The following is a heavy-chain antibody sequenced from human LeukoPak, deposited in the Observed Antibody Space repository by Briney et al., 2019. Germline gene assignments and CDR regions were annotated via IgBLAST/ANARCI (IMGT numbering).Heavy chain of an antibody. CDR1: GGTFSSYA. CDR3: AREGYSYGYGAFDI. D-gene: IGHD5-18*01. CDR2: IIPIFGTA. Sequence: ASVKVSRKASGGTFSSYAISWVRQAPGQGLEWMGGIIPIFGTANYAQKFQGRVTITADESTSTAYMELSSLRSEDTAVYYCAREGYSYGYGAFDIWGQGTMVTVSS. J-gene: IGHJ3*02. V-gene: IGHV1-69*13.